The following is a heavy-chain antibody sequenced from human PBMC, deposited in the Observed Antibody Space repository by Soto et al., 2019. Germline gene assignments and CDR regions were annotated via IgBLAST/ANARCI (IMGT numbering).Heavy chain of an antibody. J-gene: IGHJ4*02. Sequence: EVQLVESGGGLVQPGGSLRLSCAASGFTFSSYDMNWVRQAPGKGLEWVSYISSSGSSINYADSVKGRFTISRDNAKNSLYLQMNSLRAEDTAVYYCARDPGCSNGLCSRFDYWGQGTLVTVSS. CDR3: ARDPGCSNGLCSRFDY. CDR2: ISSSGSSI. CDR1: GFTFSSYD. D-gene: IGHD2-8*01. V-gene: IGHV3-48*03.